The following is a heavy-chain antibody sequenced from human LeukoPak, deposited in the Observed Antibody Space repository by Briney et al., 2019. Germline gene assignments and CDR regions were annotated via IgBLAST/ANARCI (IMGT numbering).Heavy chain of an antibody. V-gene: IGHV3-30-3*01. D-gene: IGHD3-3*01. CDR2: ISYDGSNK. J-gene: IGHJ4*02. CDR3: AKDRDDFWSGSVTFFDY. CDR1: GFTFSSYA. Sequence: SGGSLRLSCAASGFTFSSYAMHWVRQAPGKGLEWVAVISYDGSNKYYADSVKGRFTISRDNSKNTLYLQMNSLRAEDTAVYYCAKDRDDFWSGSVTFFDYWGQGTLVTVSS.